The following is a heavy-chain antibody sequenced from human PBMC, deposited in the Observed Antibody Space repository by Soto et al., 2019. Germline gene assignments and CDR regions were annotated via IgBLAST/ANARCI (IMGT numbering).Heavy chain of an antibody. CDR1: GYTFRSYS. CDR2: ISGYNGNT. D-gene: IGHD2-21*01. V-gene: IGHV1-18*04. Sequence: VNVSGKHSGYTFRSYSITWVLQSPGQGLEWMGRISGYNGNTNYARTLRGRLTLTTDTSTSTAYMELRRLTSDDTAVYYCARDVFCGGAPACPDMDVWGQGTTVTVSS. J-gene: IGHJ6*02. CDR3: ARDVFCGGAPACPDMDV.